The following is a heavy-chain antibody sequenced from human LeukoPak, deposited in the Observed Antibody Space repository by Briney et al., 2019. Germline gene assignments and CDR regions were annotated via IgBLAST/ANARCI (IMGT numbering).Heavy chain of an antibody. J-gene: IGHJ4*02. Sequence: GGSLRLSCAASGFTFSSYAMHWVRQAPGKGLEWVAVIPYDGSNKYYADSVKGRFTISRDNSKNTLYLQMNSLRAEDTAVYYCARVTGSSSPDDYWGQGTLVTVSS. CDR3: ARVTGSSSPDDY. D-gene: IGHD6-6*01. V-gene: IGHV3-30-3*01. CDR2: IPYDGSNK. CDR1: GFTFSSYA.